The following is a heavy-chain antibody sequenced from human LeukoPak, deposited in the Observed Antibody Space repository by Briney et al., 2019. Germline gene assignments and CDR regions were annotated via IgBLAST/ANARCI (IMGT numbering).Heavy chain of an antibody. V-gene: IGHV4-39*01. CDR1: GGSISSSSYY. Sequence: PSETLSLTCTVSGGSISSSSYYWGWLRQPPGKGLEWIGSIYYSGSTYYNPSLKSRVTISVDTSKNQFSLKLSSVTAADTAVYYCALGDYFKLDAFDIWGQGQWSPSLQ. D-gene: IGHD3-10*01. CDR3: ALGDYFKLDAFDI. CDR2: IYYSGST. J-gene: IGHJ3*02.